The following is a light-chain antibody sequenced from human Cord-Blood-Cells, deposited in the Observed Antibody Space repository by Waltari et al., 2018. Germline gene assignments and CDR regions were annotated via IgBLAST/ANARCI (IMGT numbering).Light chain of an antibody. CDR1: SSYVGGYNY. CDR2: DVS. CDR3: SSYTSSSTWV. V-gene: IGLV2-14*03. J-gene: IGLJ3*02. Sequence: QSALTQPASVSGSPGQSITISCTGTSSYVGGYNYVSWYQQHPGKAPKLLIYDVSNRPSGVSNLFSGSKSGNTASLTISGLQAEDEADYYCSSYTSSSTWVFGGGTKLTVL.